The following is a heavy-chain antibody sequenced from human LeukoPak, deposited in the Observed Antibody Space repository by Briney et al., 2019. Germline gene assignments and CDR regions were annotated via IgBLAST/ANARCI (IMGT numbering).Heavy chain of an antibody. CDR1: GYTFTSYD. CDR3: ARGPVIVGATRQNWFDP. Sequence: GASVKVSYKASGYTFTSYDINWVRQATGQGLEWMGWMNPNSGNTGYAQKFQGRVTMTRNTSISTAYMELSSLRSEDTAVYYCARGPVIVGATRQNWFDPWGQGTLVTVSS. CDR2: MNPNSGNT. J-gene: IGHJ5*02. V-gene: IGHV1-8*01. D-gene: IGHD1-26*01.